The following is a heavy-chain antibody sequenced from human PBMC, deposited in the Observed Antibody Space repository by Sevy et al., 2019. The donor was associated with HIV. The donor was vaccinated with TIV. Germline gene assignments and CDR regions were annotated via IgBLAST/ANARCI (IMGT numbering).Heavy chain of an antibody. CDR3: ARGVRGYYDSSGYLYYFDY. D-gene: IGHD3-22*01. V-gene: IGHV4-34*01. Sequence: SETLSLTCAVYGGSFSGYYWSWIRQPPGKGLEWIGEINHSGSTNYNPSLKSRVTISVDTSKNQFSLKLSSVTAAETAVYYCARGVRGYYDSSGYLYYFDYWGQGTLVTVSS. CDR2: INHSGST. CDR1: GGSFSGYY. J-gene: IGHJ4*02.